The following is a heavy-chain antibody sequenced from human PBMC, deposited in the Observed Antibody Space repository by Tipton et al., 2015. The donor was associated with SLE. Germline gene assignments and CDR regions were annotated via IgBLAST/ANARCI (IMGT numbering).Heavy chain of an antibody. CDR3: PIYYHDSTGLHWFDP. D-gene: IGHD3-22*01. V-gene: IGHV4-31*03. J-gene: IGHJ5*02. CDR2: TYYSGSP. Sequence: TLSLTCNVSGGSISSGGYYWSWIRQHPGKGLEWIGYTYYSGSPYYNPSLKSRVTISLDMSKNQFSLRLSSVTAADTAVYYCPIYYHDSTGLHWFDPWGQGTQVTVSS. CDR1: GGSISSGGYY.